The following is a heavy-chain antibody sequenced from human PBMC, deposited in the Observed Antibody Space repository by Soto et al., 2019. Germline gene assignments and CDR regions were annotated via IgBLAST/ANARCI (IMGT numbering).Heavy chain of an antibody. J-gene: IGHJ5*02. CDR2: IHYTGNA. CDR3: ARGSNRNWFGP. V-gene: IGHV4-30-4*01. Sequence: SETLSLTCTVSGGSISTGDYHWSWIRQPPGKGLEWIAYIHYTGNAYYRPSLRSRLLLSVDTSKNQFSLKPSSVTAADTAVYYCARGSNRNWFGPWGQGTLVTVSS. CDR1: GGSISTGDYH.